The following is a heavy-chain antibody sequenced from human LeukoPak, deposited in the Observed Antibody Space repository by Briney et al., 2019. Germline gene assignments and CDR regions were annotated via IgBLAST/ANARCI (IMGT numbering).Heavy chain of an antibody. CDR1: GGSFSGYY. CDR3: AREGYSSGFDY. CDR2: INHSGST. V-gene: IGHV4-34*01. J-gene: IGHJ4*02. Sequence: KPSETLSLTCAVYGGSFSGYYWSWIRQPPGKGLEWIGEINHSGSTNYNPSLKSRVTISVDKSKNQFSLKLSSVTAADTAVYYCAREGYSSGFDYWGQGTLVTVSS. D-gene: IGHD6-19*01.